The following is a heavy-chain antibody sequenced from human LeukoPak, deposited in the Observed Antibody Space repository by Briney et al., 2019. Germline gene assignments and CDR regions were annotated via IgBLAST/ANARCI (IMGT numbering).Heavy chain of an antibody. J-gene: IGHJ4*02. V-gene: IGHV1-2*02. CDR3: AREYSASEH. D-gene: IGHD5-12*01. CDR2: IDPYTGNT. Sequence: WASVKVSRKASGYTFVGYYLHWVRQAPGQGLEWMAWIDPYTGNTHYAQKFQGRITVTRDTSVSTTYMELSWLTSDDTARYYCAREYSASEHWGQGTLVTVSS. CDR1: GYTFVGYY.